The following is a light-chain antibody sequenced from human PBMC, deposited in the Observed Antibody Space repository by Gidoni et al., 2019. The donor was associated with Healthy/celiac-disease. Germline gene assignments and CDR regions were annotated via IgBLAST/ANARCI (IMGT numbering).Light chain of an antibody. CDR1: QSISSY. CDR2: AAS. V-gene: IGKV1-39*01. Sequence: DIHMTQSPSSLSASVGDRVTITCRASQSISSYLNWYQQKPGKATKLLIYAASSLQSGVPSRFSGSGSGTDFTLTISSLQPEDFANYYCQHSSTFGQGTKLEIK. J-gene: IGKJ2*01. CDR3: QHSST.